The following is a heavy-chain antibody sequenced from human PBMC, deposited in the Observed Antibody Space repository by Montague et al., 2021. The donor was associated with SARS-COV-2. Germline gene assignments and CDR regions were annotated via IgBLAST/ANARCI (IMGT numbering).Heavy chain of an antibody. CDR1: GFTFSSYS. Sequence: SLRLSCAASGFTFSSYSMNWVRQAPGKGLEWVSSISSSSSYIYYADSVKGRFTISRDNAKNSLYLQMNSLRAEDTAVYYCARDLTTGTTNYFDYWGQGTLVTVSS. V-gene: IGHV3-21*04. D-gene: IGHD4-17*01. CDR2: ISSSSSYI. CDR3: ARDLTTGTTNYFDY. J-gene: IGHJ4*02.